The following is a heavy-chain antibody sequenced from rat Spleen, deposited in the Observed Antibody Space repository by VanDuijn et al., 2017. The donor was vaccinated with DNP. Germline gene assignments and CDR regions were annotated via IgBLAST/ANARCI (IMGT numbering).Heavy chain of an antibody. J-gene: IGHJ3*01. Sequence: EVQLQESGPGLVKPSQSLSLTCSVTAYSITTNYWGWIRKFPGNKMAWIGHISYSGRTTYNPSLKSRISITRDTSKNQFFLHLNSVTTEDTATYYCARGRLYPHYAMDAWGQGTLVTVSS. CDR2: ISYSGRT. V-gene: IGHV3-1*01. D-gene: IGHD1-2*01. CDR1: AYSITTNY. CDR3: ARGRLYPHYAMDA.